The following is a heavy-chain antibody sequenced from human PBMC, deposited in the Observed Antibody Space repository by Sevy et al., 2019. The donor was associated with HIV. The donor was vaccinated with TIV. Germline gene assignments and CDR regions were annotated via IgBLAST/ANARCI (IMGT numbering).Heavy chain of an antibody. CDR2: MSGRSSYI. CDR3: ARDGGCSSTSCLLYFDS. CDR1: GFTFSDYY. D-gene: IGHD2-2*01. Sequence: GGSLRLSCAASGFTFSDYYMNWVRQAPGKGLEWVSSMSGRSSYIHYADSVRGRFTISRDNAKNSLYLQMNSLRADDTAVYFCARDGGCSSTSCLLYFDSWGQGALVTVSS. J-gene: IGHJ4*02. V-gene: IGHV3-21*06.